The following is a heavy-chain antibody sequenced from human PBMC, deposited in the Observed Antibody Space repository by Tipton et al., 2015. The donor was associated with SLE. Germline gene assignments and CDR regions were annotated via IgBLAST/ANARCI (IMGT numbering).Heavy chain of an antibody. Sequence: SLRLSCAASGFTFNRYWMHWVRQAPGKGLMWVSRIDSDGTITNYADTVKGRFTISRDNAKDTLDLQMNSLRAEDTAVYYCARIHYYGSGSRDYWGQGTLVTVSS. V-gene: IGHV3-74*01. D-gene: IGHD3-10*01. CDR3: ARIHYYGSGSRDY. CDR1: GFTFNRYW. CDR2: IDSDGTIT. J-gene: IGHJ4*02.